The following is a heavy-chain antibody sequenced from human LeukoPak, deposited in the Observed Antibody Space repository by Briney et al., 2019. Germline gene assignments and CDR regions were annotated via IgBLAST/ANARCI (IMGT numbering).Heavy chain of an antibody. CDR3: ARALPYDILTGYAPYYFDY. CDR1: GGSFSGYY. V-gene: IGHV4-34*01. D-gene: IGHD3-9*01. Sequence: SETLSLTCAVYGGSFSGYYWSWIRQPPGKGLEWIGEINYSGSTNYNPSLKSRVTISVDTSKNQFSLKLSSVTAADTAVYYCARALPYDILTGYAPYYFDYWGQGTLVTVSS. J-gene: IGHJ4*02. CDR2: INYSGST.